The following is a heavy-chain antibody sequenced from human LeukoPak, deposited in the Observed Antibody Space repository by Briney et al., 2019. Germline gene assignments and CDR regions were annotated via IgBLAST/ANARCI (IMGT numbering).Heavy chain of an antibody. J-gene: IGHJ5*02. CDR3: ARESRPDYDFWSGYPVWFDP. CDR1: GGSISSSSYY. Sequence: SETLSLTCTVSGGSISSSSYYWGWIRQPPGKGLEWIGSIYYSWSTYYNPSLKSRVTISVDTSKNQFSLKLSSVTAADTAVYYCARESRPDYDFWSGYPVWFDPWGQGTLVTVSS. V-gene: IGHV4-39*07. CDR2: IYYSWST. D-gene: IGHD3-3*01.